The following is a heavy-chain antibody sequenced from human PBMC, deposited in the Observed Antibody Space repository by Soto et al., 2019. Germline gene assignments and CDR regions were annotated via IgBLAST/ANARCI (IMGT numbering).Heavy chain of an antibody. CDR3: ARHYLGISNWFDP. V-gene: IGHV5-10-1*01. Sequence: GESRKISCXGSGYSFTSYWISWVRQMPGKGLEWMGRIDHSDSYTNYSPSFQGHVTISADKSISTAYLQWSSLKASETAMYYCARHYLGISNWFDPWGQGTLVTVSS. J-gene: IGHJ5*02. CDR2: IDHSDSYT. CDR1: GYSFTSYW. D-gene: IGHD7-27*01.